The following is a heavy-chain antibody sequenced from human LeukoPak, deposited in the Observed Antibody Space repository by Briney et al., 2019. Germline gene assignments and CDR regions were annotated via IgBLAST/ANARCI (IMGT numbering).Heavy chain of an antibody. D-gene: IGHD2-2*01. J-gene: IGHJ6*03. Sequence: SVKVSCKASGGTFSSYAISWVRQAPGQGLEWMGGIIPIFGTANYAQKFQGRVTITADESTSTAYMELSSLRSEDTAVYYCARETAPAATYYYYYYMDVWGKGTTVTVSS. V-gene: IGHV1-69*13. CDR2: IIPIFGTA. CDR3: ARETAPAATYYYYYYMDV. CDR1: GGTFSSYA.